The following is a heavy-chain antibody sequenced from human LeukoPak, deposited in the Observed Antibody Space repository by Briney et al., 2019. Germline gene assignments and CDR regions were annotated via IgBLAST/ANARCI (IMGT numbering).Heavy chain of an antibody. CDR2: IDPNSGGT. V-gene: IGHV1-2*02. CDR3: ARVPLYYYDSSGYYPRNKGGIDY. Sequence: GASVKVSCKASGHTFSRSYMHWVRQAPGQGLEWMGWIDPNSGGTNYAQKFQGRVTMTRDTSISTAYMELSRLRSDDTAVYYCARVPLYYYDSSGYYPRNKGGIDYWGQGTLVTVSS. J-gene: IGHJ4*02. CDR1: GHTFSRSY. D-gene: IGHD3-22*01.